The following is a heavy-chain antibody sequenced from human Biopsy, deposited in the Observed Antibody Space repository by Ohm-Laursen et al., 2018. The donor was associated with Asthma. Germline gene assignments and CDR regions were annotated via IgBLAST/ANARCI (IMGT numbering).Heavy chain of an antibody. CDR1: GFVFRSHA. CDR2: VSYDGGVV. CDR3: AKRRGYSDLTDFDH. Sequence: SLRLSCAASGFVFRSHAMHWGRQAPGKGLEWVAVVSYDGGVVHYADSMKGRFTISRDNAKSTLYLQMNRLRTDDTAVYFCAKRRGYSDLTDFDHWGQGTLVTVSS. J-gene: IGHJ4*02. V-gene: IGHV3-30*18. D-gene: IGHD3-3*01.